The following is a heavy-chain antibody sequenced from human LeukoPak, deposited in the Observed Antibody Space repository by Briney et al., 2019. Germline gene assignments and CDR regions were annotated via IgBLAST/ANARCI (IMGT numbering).Heavy chain of an antibody. Sequence: SETLSLTCTVSGYSISSGYYWGWIRQPPGKGLEWIGSIYHSGSTYYNPSLKSRATISVDTSKNQFSLKLSSVTAADTAVYYCARYSGSYFFDYWGQGTLVTVSS. CDR3: ARYSGSYFFDY. D-gene: IGHD1-26*01. CDR1: GYSISSGYY. CDR2: IYHSGST. V-gene: IGHV4-38-2*02. J-gene: IGHJ4*02.